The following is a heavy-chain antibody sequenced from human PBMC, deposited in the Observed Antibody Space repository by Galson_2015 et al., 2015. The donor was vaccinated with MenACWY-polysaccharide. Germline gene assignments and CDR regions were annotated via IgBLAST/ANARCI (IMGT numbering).Heavy chain of an antibody. D-gene: IGHD3-22*01. V-gene: IGHV3-7*01. CDR2: IKQDGSEK. CDR1: GFTFSSYW. Sequence: SLRLSCAASGFTFSSYWMSWVRQAPGKGLEWVANIKQDGSEKYYVDSVKGRFTISRDNAKKSLYLQMNSLRAEDTAVYYCARDALYFDSSGYYGYWGQGTLVTVSS. J-gene: IGHJ4*02. CDR3: ARDALYFDSSGYYGY.